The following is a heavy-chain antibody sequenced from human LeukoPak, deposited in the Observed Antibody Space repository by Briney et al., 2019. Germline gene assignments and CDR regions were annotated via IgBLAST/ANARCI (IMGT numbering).Heavy chain of an antibody. CDR1: GGSIGSSSYY. J-gene: IGHJ4*02. V-gene: IGHV4-39*01. Sequence: PSETLSLTCTVSGGSIGSSSYYWGWIRQPPGKGLEWIGSIYYSGSTYYNPSLKSRVTISVDTSKNQFSLKLSSVTAADTAVYYCARRILDSSGYAAFDYWGQGTLVTVSS. CDR3: ARRILDSSGYAAFDY. CDR2: IYYSGST. D-gene: IGHD3-22*01.